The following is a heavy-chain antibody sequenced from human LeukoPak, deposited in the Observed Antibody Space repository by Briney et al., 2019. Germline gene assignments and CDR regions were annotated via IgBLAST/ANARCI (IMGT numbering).Heavy chain of an antibody. J-gene: IGHJ5*02. CDR1: GYTFTGYY. CDR2: INTNSGGT. V-gene: IGHV1-2*02. Sequence: GASVKVSCKASGYTFTGYYMHWVRHAPGQGLEWMGWINTNSGGTNYAQRFQGRVTMTRDTSISTAYMELSRLRSDDTAVYYCARGASGVYTVTTSWFDPWGQGTLVTVSS. CDR3: ARGASGVYTVTTSWFDP. D-gene: IGHD4-17*01.